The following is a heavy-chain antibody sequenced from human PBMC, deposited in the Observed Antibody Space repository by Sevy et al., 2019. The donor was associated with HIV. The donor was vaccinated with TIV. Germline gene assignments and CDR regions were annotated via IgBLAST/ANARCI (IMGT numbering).Heavy chain of an antibody. CDR1: GFTFSNAW. J-gene: IGHJ6*03. CDR3: TTEITMIVVPTTYMDV. V-gene: IGHV3-15*01. Sequence: GGSLRLSCAASGFTFSNAWMSWVRQAPGKGLEWVGRIKSKTDGGTTDYAAPVKGRFTISRDDSKNTLYLQMNSLKTEDTAVYYCTTEITMIVVPTTYMDVWGKGTTVTVSS. D-gene: IGHD3-22*01. CDR2: IKSKTDGGTT.